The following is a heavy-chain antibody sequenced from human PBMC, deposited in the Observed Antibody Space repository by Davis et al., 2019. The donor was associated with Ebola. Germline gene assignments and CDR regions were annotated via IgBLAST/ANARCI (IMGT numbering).Heavy chain of an antibody. CDR3: ARAVDSVLY. CDR1: GFTVSSNY. J-gene: IGHJ4*02. D-gene: IGHD2-2*03. CDR2: IYSGGST. Sequence: GESLKISCAASGFTVSSNYMSWVRQAPGKGLEWVSVIYSGGSTYYADSVKGRFTISRGNSKNTLYLQMNSLRAEDTAVYYCARAVDSVLYWGQGTLVTVSS. V-gene: IGHV3-53*01.